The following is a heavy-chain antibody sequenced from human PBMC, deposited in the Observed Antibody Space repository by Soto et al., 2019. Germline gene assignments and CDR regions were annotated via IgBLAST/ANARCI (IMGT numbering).Heavy chain of an antibody. CDR3: AKDPTDTSPLCY. D-gene: IGHD2-2*01. CDR1: GFTFSSYA. Sequence: GGSLRLSCVASGFTFSSYAMSWVRQAPGQRLEWVATFSGGRDTTWHADSVKGRFTVSRDNSKNTLYLQMNSLRADHTAVYYCAKDPTDTSPLCYWGQGTLVTVSS. CDR2: FSGGRDTT. J-gene: IGHJ4*02. V-gene: IGHV3-23*01.